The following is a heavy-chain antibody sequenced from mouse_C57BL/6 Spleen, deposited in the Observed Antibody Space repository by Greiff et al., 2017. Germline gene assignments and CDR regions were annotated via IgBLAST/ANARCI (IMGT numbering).Heavy chain of an antibody. CDR2: IDPSDSYT. V-gene: IGHV1-69*01. CDR1: GYTFTSYW. J-gene: IGHJ4*01. Sequence: QVQLQQPGAELVMPGASVKLSCKASGYTFTSYWMHWVKQRPGQGLEWIGEIDPSDSYTNYNQKFKGKSTLTVDKSSSTAYMQLSSLTSEDSAVYYGARRSTGTNYYAMDYWGQGTSVTVSS. CDR3: ARRSTGTNYYAMDY. D-gene: IGHD4-1*02.